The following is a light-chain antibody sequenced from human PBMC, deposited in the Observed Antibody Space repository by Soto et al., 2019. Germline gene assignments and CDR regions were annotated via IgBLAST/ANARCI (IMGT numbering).Light chain of an antibody. Sequence: IQMTQSPSSVSASVGDSVTITCRASQLISSWLAWYQVKPGKAPKLLIYGASNRESGAPSRFSGSESGTLFTLTINSLQPEDFATYYCQQASSFPLTFGGGTEVEV. CDR1: QLISSW. J-gene: IGKJ4*01. CDR2: GAS. V-gene: IGKV1-12*01. CDR3: QQASSFPLT.